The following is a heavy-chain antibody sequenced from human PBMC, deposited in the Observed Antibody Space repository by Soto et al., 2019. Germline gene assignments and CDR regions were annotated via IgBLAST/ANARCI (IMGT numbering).Heavy chain of an antibody. CDR3: ARAKYDSSGYRISYYYYYGMDV. V-gene: IGHV3-33*01. D-gene: IGHD3-22*01. Sequence: GGSLRLSCAASGFTFSSYGMHWVRQAPGKGLEWVAVIWYDGSNKYYADSVKGRFTISRDNSKNTLYLQMNSLRAEDTAVYYCARAKYDSSGYRISYYYYYGMDVWGQGTTVTVSS. CDR1: GFTFSSYG. CDR2: IWYDGSNK. J-gene: IGHJ6*02.